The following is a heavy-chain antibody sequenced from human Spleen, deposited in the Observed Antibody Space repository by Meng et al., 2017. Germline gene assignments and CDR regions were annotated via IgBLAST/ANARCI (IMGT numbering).Heavy chain of an antibody. CDR2: INHSGST. J-gene: IGHJ4*02. V-gene: IGHV4-34*01. D-gene: IGHD2-2*01. Sequence: GSLRLSCVVSGGSFSDYYWSWIRQPPGKGLEWIGEINHSGSTNYNPSLESRATISVDTSKSQFSLKLSSVTAADTAVYYCARDPGDCSSTSCYVGSFDYWGQGTLVTVSS. CDR1: GGSFSDYY. CDR3: ARDPGDCSSTSCYVGSFDY.